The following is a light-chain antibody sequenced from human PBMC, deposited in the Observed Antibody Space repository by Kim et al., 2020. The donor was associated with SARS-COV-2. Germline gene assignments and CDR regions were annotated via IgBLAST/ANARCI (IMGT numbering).Light chain of an antibody. CDR2: AAS. V-gene: IGKV1-16*01. Sequence: DIQMTQSPSSLSASIGDRVTITCRASQGITNHLAWFQQRPGRAPKSLIYAASNLQSGVPSRFSGSGSGTAFTLTIASLQPEDFATYYCQQYNSYPLTFGGGTKLEI. CDR3: QQYNSYPLT. CDR1: QGITNH. J-gene: IGKJ4*01.